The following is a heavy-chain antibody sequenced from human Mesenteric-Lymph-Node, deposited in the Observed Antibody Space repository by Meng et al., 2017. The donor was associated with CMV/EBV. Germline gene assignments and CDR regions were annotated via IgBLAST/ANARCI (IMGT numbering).Heavy chain of an antibody. J-gene: IGHJ5*02. Sequence: YPWAWIRQPPGKGLEWIGSIYYAGGAYYSPSLESRVTMSVDTSKNQFALKLSSVTAADTAVYYCARDLPTMITPAGLGYIHFDPWGQGTLVTVSS. CDR2: IYYAGGA. CDR1: YP. CDR3: ARDLPTMITPAGLGYIHFDP. V-gene: IGHV4-39*06. D-gene: IGHD4-23*01.